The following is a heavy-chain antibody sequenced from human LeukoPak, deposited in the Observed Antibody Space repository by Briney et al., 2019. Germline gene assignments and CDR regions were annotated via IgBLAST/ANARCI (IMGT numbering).Heavy chain of an antibody. D-gene: IGHD3-10*01. J-gene: IGHJ6*03. V-gene: IGHV1-8*01. CDR1: GYTFTSYD. Sequence: ASVKVSCKASGYTFTSYDINWVRQATGQGLEWMGWMNPNSGNTGYAQKFQGRVTMTRNTSISTAYMELSSLRSEDTAVYYCARSSGGARGVIPYYYIDVWGKGTTVTVSS. CDR3: ARSSGGARGVIPYYYIDV. CDR2: MNPNSGNT.